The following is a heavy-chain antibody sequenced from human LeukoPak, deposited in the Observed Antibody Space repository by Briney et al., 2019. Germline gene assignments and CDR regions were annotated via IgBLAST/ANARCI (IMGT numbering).Heavy chain of an antibody. CDR1: GFTFSDYA. CDR3: AREKPITGFFGMDV. Sequence: GRSLRLSCAASGFTFSDYAMNWDRQAPGRGLEWVTVISYDGSNEYNADSVKGRFTISRNNSKNTLYLQMNSLRAEDTAIYYCAREKPITGFFGMDVWGQGTTVTVSS. V-gene: IGHV3-30*04. D-gene: IGHD1-20*01. CDR2: ISYDGSNE. J-gene: IGHJ6*02.